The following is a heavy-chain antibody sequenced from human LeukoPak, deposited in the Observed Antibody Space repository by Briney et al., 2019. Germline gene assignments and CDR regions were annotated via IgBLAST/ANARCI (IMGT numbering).Heavy chain of an antibody. CDR2: INTYNGNT. Sequence: ASVKVSCKASGYTFTSFGISWVRQAPGQGLEWMGWINTYNGNTKYAQKVQGRVTMTTDTSTSTAYMEVRSLGSDDTAVYYCARDHCSSTSCSNDYWGQGTLVTVSS. J-gene: IGHJ4*02. D-gene: IGHD2-2*01. CDR1: GYTFTSFG. CDR3: ARDHCSSTSCSNDY. V-gene: IGHV1-18*01.